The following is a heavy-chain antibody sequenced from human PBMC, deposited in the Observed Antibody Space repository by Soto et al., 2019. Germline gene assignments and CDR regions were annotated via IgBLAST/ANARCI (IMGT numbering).Heavy chain of an antibody. J-gene: IGHJ2*01. V-gene: IGHV4-31*03. CDR3: ARDVIKVFGVFNDWYFDL. Sequence: QVQLQESGPGLVKPSQTLSLTCTVSGDSISSVGYYWSWIRQHPGKGLEWIGYIYYSGNTYYNPSLKSRVTISVDTSKNQFSLKVDSVTAADTAVYYCARDVIKVFGVFNDWYFDLWGRGTLVTVSS. CDR2: IYYSGNT. CDR1: GDSISSVGYY. D-gene: IGHD3-3*01.